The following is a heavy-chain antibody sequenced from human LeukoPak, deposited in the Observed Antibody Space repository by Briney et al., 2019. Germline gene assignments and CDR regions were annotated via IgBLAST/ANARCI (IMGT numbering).Heavy chain of an antibody. V-gene: IGHV4-31*03. D-gene: IGHD3-16*01. Sequence: SQTVSLTCTVSGGSISSGGYYWSWIRQHPGKGLEWIGYIYYSGSTYYNPSLKSRVTISVDTSKNQFSLKLSSVTAADTAVYYCARDRLGGDLDYWGQGTLVTVSS. J-gene: IGHJ4*02. CDR3: ARDRLGGDLDY. CDR1: GGSISSGGYY. CDR2: IYYSGST.